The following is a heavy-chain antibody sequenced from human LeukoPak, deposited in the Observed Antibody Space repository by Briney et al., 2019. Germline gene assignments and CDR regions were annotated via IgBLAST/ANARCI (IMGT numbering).Heavy chain of an antibody. J-gene: IGHJ5*02. Sequence: SKTLSLTCTVSGYSISSGHYWGWIRQPPGKGLEWIGSMYHSGSTYYNPPLKSRVTISEDTSKNQFSLKLRSVTAADTAVYYCARGPRFGELLWHWFDPWGQGTLVTVSS. CDR3: ARGPRFGELLWHWFDP. CDR1: GYSISSGHY. D-gene: IGHD3-10*01. CDR2: MYHSGST. V-gene: IGHV4-38-2*02.